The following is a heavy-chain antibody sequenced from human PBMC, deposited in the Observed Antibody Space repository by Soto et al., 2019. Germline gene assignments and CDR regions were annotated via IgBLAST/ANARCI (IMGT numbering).Heavy chain of an antibody. CDR3: ARDVSLYDSSKYDL. D-gene: IGHD3-16*02. Sequence: ASVKVSCKASGYNFIAYGISWVRQAPGQGPEWMGWISAYNGKTNSAQKFQGRVTMTTDTSTSTAYMELRSLRSDDTALYYCARDVSLYDSSKYDLWGQGTLVTVSS. CDR1: GYNFIAYG. CDR2: ISAYNGKT. V-gene: IGHV1-18*01. J-gene: IGHJ5*02.